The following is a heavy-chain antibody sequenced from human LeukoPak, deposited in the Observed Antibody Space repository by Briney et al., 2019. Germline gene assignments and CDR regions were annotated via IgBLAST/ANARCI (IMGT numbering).Heavy chain of an antibody. CDR1: GGSISSGSCY. V-gene: IGHV4-61*02. D-gene: IGHD3-10*01. Sequence: SQTLSLTCTVSGGSISSGSCYWSWIRQPAGKGLEWIGRIYTSGSTNYNPSLKSRVTISVDTSKNQFSLKLSSVTAADTAVYYCARDIGRFGELFSDYWGQGTLVTVSS. CDR2: IYTSGST. CDR3: ARDIGRFGELFSDY. J-gene: IGHJ4*02.